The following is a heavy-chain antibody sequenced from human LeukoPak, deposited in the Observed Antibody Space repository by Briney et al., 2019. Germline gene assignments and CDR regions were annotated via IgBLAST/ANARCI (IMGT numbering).Heavy chain of an antibody. Sequence: SETLSLTCTVSGGSISSGDYCWSWIRQPPGKGLEWIGYIYYSGSTYYNPSLKSRVTISVDTSKNQFSLKLSSVTAADTAVYYCAREEGTNGMDVWGQGTTVTVSS. J-gene: IGHJ6*02. CDR2: IYYSGST. CDR1: GGSISSGDYC. V-gene: IGHV4-30-4*01. D-gene: IGHD3-10*01. CDR3: AREEGTNGMDV.